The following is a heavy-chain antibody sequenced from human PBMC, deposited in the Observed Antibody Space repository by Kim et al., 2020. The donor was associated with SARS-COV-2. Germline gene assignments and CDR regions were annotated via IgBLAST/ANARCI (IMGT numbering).Heavy chain of an antibody. Sequence: GGSLRLSCAASGFTFSSYAMSWVRQAPGKGLEWVSAISGSGGSTYYADSVKGRFTISRDNSKNTLYLQMNSLRAEDTAVYYCASRPVLLWFGAFDPWGQGTLVTVSS. J-gene: IGHJ5*02. CDR1: GFTFSSYA. CDR3: ASRPVLLWFGAFDP. V-gene: IGHV3-23*01. D-gene: IGHD3-10*01. CDR2: ISGSGGST.